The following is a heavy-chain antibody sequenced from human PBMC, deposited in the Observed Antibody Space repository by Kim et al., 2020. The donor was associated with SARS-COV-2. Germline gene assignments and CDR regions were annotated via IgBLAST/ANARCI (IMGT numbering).Heavy chain of an antibody. Sequence: NPSLKSRVTISVDTSKNQFSLKLSSVTAADTAVYYCARDPGYSYGYPFDYWGQGTLVTVSS. D-gene: IGHD5-18*01. V-gene: IGHV4-39*07. CDR3: ARDPGYSYGYPFDY. J-gene: IGHJ4*02.